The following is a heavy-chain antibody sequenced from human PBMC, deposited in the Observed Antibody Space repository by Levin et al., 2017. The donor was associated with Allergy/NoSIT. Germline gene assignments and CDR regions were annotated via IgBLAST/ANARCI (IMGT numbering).Heavy chain of an antibody. CDR3: ARDGAIVATTNHDAFDS. CDR2: ISSSGSTI. Sequence: GESLKISCAASGFTFSDYYMSWIRQAPGKGLEWVSYISSSGSTIYYADSVKGRFTISRDNAKNSLYLQMNSLRAEDTAVYYCARDGAIVATTNHDAFDSWGQGTMVTVSS. D-gene: IGHD5-12*01. CDR1: GFTFSDYY. V-gene: IGHV3-11*01. J-gene: IGHJ3*02.